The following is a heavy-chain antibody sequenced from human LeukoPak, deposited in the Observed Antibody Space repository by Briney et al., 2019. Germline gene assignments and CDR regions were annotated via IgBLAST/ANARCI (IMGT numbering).Heavy chain of an antibody. D-gene: IGHD2-2*01. CDR2: VYTSGST. V-gene: IGHV4-61*02. CDR3: ATNRAEL. Sequence: PSETLSLTCTVSGGSISSGTYYWSWIRQPAGKGLEWIGRVYTSGSTNYNPSLRSRVSISLDTSKNQFSLNLNSVTAADTAVYYCATNRAELWGRGTLVTVSS. J-gene: IGHJ2*01. CDR1: GGSISSGTYY.